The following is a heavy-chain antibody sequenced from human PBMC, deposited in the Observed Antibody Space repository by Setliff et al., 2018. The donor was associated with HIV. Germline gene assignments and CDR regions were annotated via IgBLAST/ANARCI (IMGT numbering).Heavy chain of an antibody. CDR3: ARGSRDGYRLPFGY. D-gene: IGHD5-12*01. Sequence: PGGSLRLSCAASGFTLSSHSMSWVRQAPGKGLEWISYISSSSSTIYYADSVKGRFTISRDNAKNSLSLQMNSLRAEDTAVYYCARGSRDGYRLPFGYWGQGTLVTVSS. CDR1: GFTLSSHS. V-gene: IGHV3-48*01. CDR2: ISSSSSTI. J-gene: IGHJ4*02.